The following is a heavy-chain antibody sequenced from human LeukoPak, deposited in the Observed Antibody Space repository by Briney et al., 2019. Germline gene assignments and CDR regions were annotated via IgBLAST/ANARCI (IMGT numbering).Heavy chain of an antibody. CDR1: GFTFSSYA. J-gene: IGHJ4*02. Sequence: PGGSLRLSCAASGFTFSSYAMSWVRQAPGKGLEWVSSISSSSSYIYYADSVKGRFTISRDNAKNSLYLQMNSLRAEDTAEYYCIATRYYDSSGYYYGKLDYFDYWGQGTLVTVSS. CDR3: IATRYYDSSGYYYGKLDYFDY. V-gene: IGHV3-21*01. D-gene: IGHD3-22*01. CDR2: ISSSSSYI.